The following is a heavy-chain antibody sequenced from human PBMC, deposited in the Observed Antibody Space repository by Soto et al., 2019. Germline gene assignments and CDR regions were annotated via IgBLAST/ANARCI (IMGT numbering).Heavy chain of an antibody. D-gene: IGHD5-18*01. CDR1: GFTFSSYE. Sequence: EVQLVESGGGLVQPGGSLRLSCAASGFTFSSYEMNWVRQAPGKGLEWVSYISSSGSTIYYADSVKGRFTISRDNAKNSLYLQMNSLRAEDTAVYYCARDLSDEEPSGYSYGYFDYWGQGTLVTVSS. V-gene: IGHV3-48*03. J-gene: IGHJ4*02. CDR3: ARDLSDEEPSGYSYGYFDY. CDR2: ISSSGSTI.